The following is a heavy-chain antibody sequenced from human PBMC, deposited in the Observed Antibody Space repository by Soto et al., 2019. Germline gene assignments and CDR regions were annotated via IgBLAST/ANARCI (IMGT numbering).Heavy chain of an antibody. CDR2: ISYDGSNK. CDR1: GFTFSSYG. V-gene: IGHV3-30*18. CDR3: AKVFAAVPYYYYYGMDV. D-gene: IGHD6-13*01. J-gene: IGHJ6*02. Sequence: QVQLMESGGGVVQPGRSLRLSCAASGFTFSSYGMHWVRQAPGKGLEWVAVISYDGSNKYYADSVKGRFTISRDNSKNTLYLQMNSLRAEDTAVYYCAKVFAAVPYYYYYGMDVWGQGTTVTVSS.